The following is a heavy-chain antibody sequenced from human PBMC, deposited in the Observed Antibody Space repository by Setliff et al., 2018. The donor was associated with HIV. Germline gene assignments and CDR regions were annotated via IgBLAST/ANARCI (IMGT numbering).Heavy chain of an antibody. J-gene: IGHJ5*02. Sequence: TLSLTCTVSGGSITSGDYHWSWIRQPPGKGLEWIGYIYYTGSTYYNPSLKSRLTISIDTSKNQFSLKLRSVTAADTAVYYCARYGGNSFWFDPWGQGTLVTVSS. V-gene: IGHV4-30-4*08. CDR3: ARYGGNSFWFDP. CDR1: GGSITSGDYH. D-gene: IGHD2-21*01. CDR2: IYYTGST.